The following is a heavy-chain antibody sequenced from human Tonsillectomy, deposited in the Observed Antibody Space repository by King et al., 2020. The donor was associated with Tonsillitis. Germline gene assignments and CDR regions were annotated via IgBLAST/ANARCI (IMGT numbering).Heavy chain of an antibody. V-gene: IGHV3-30-3*01. Sequence: VQLVESGGGVVQPGRSLRLSCAASGFTFSSYAMHWVRQAPGKGLEWVAVISYDGSNKYYADSVKGRFTISRDNSKNTLYLQMNSLRAEDTAVYYCARELGKRDIVATPKPHYYYYGMDVWGQGTTVTVSS. J-gene: IGHJ6*02. D-gene: IGHD5-12*01. CDR2: ISYDGSNK. CDR1: GFTFSSYA. CDR3: ARELGKRDIVATPKPHYYYYGMDV.